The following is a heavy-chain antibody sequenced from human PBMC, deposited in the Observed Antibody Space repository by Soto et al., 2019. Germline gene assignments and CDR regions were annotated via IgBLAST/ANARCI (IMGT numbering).Heavy chain of an antibody. CDR2: ISSSSSYI. CDR1: GFTFSSYS. J-gene: IGHJ6*02. V-gene: IGHV3-21*01. Sequence: GSLRLSCAASGFTFSSYSMNWVRQAPGKGLEWVSSISSSSSYIYYADSVKGRFTISRDNAKNSLYLQMNSLRAEDMAVYYCAREDIVVVPAAPYYYYGMDVWGQGTTVTVSS. CDR3: AREDIVVVPAAPYYYYGMDV. D-gene: IGHD2-2*01.